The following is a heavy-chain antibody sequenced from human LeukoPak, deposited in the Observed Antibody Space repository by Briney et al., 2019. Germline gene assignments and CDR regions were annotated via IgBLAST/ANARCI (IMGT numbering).Heavy chain of an antibody. V-gene: IGHV3-23*01. CDR2: ISGSGGST. J-gene: IGHJ4*02. CDR3: AKDRETRYSSNLFDY. Sequence: GGSLRLPCAASGFTFSSYAMSWVRQAPGKGLEWVSAISGSGGSTYYADSVKGRFTISRDNSKNTLYLQMNSLRAEDTAVYYCAKDRETRYSSNLFDYWGQGTLVTVSS. D-gene: IGHD6-13*01. CDR1: GFTFSSYA.